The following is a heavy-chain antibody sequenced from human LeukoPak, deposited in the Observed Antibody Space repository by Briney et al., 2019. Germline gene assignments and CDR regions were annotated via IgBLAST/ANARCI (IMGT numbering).Heavy chain of an antibody. Sequence: GGSLRLSCAASGFTFDDYAMHWVRQTPGKGLEWVSGISWNGGSIGYADSVKGRFTISRDNAKNSLYVQMNSLRAEDTALYYCAKGFRYSSSLIDSFDYWGQGTLVTVSS. V-gene: IGHV3-9*01. J-gene: IGHJ4*02. CDR1: GFTFDDYA. D-gene: IGHD6-13*01. CDR3: AKGFRYSSSLIDSFDY. CDR2: ISWNGGSI.